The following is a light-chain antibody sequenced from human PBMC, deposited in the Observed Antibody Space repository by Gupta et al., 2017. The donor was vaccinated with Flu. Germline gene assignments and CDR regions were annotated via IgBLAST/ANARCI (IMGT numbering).Light chain of an antibody. J-gene: IGKJ4*01. Sequence: IVMTESPDSLSVYLGERATINCKSSQGVLYSSNNKNYLAWYQQKPGQPPKLLIYWASTRESGVPDRFSGSGSGTDFTLTISSLQAEDVAVYYCQQYYSTPLTFGGGTKVEIK. V-gene: IGKV4-1*01. CDR1: QGVLYSSNNKNY. CDR3: QQYYSTPLT. CDR2: WAS.